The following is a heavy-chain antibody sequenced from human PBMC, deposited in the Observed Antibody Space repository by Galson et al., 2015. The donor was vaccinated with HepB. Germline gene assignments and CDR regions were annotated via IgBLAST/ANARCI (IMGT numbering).Heavy chain of an antibody. CDR3: ARGFVFGLFIKNYYGLDV. CDR1: GFTFKKYG. CDR2: ISHDGSSK. V-gene: IGHV3-30*03. J-gene: IGHJ6*02. Sequence: SLRLSCAASGFTFKKYGMHWVRQAPGKGLEWVALISHDGSSKYYADSVKGRFTLSRDNSKNTLDLRMDSLRAEDTALYYCARGFVFGLFIKNYYGLDVWGQGTAVAVYS. D-gene: IGHD3/OR15-3a*01.